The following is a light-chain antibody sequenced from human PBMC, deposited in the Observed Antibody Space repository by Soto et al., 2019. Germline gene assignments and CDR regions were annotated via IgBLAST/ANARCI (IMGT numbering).Light chain of an antibody. V-gene: IGLV2-14*01. CDR1: SSDVGGYDY. CDR3: SSFTSTKTWV. CDR2: EVI. J-gene: IGLJ3*02. Sequence: QSALTQPASVSGSPGQSIAISCTGTSSDVGGYDYVSWFQQHPGRAPKLLIYEVINRPSGVSTRFSGSKSGNTASLTISGLQAEDGADFYCSSFTSTKTWVFGGGTKVTVL.